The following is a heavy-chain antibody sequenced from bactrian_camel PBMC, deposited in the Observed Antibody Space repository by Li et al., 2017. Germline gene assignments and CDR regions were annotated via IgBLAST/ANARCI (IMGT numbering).Heavy chain of an antibody. J-gene: IGHJ4*01. V-gene: IGHV3S26*01. CDR2: LYGPNII. D-gene: IGHD1*01. CDR1: GFRDKMYC. Sequence: HVQLVESGGGSAQAGGSLRLSCRAPGFRDKMYCIGWFRQAPGQEREGVAGLYGPNIIRYSDSVRGQFTVSKDTAANTLYLQMNSLKPEDSAMYYCAATGGPVRGPYKLSARDYNYWGQETQVTV. CDR3: AATGGPVRGPYKLSARDYNY.